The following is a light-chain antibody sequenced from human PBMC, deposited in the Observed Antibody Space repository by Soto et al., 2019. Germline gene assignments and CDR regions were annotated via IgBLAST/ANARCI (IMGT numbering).Light chain of an antibody. J-gene: IGKJ5*01. CDR1: QGISSY. CDR3: QQANSFPIS. CDR2: AAS. Sequence: AIRMTPSPSSLSASTVDRVTITCRASQGISSYLAWYQQKPGKAPKLLIYAASTLQSGVPSRFSGSGSGTDFTLTISNLQPEDFATYYCQQANSFPISFGQGTRLEIK. V-gene: IGKV1-8*01.